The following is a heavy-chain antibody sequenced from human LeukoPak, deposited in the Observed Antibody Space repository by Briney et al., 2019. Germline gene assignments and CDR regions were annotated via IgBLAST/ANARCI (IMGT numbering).Heavy chain of an antibody. Sequence: ASVKVSCKASGYTFTGYYMHWVRQAPGQGLEWMGWINPNSGGTNYAQKFRGRVTMTRDTSISTAYMELSRLRSDDTAVYYCARGGGVAGYYYYYYMDVWGKGTTVTISS. CDR3: ARGGGVAGYYYYYYMDV. CDR2: INPNSGGT. J-gene: IGHJ6*03. D-gene: IGHD6-19*01. V-gene: IGHV1-2*02. CDR1: GYTFTGYY.